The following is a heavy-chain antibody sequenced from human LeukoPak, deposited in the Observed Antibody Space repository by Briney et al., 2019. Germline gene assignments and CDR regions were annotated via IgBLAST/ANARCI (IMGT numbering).Heavy chain of an antibody. Sequence: ASVKVSCKASGYTFTSYGISWVRQAPGQGLEWMGWISAYNGNTNYAQKLQGRVTTTTDTSTSTAYMELRSLRSDDTAVYYCAINPRSPHFPNDAFDIWGQGTMVTVSS. CDR3: AINPRSPHFPNDAFDI. V-gene: IGHV1-18*01. CDR2: ISAYNGNT. J-gene: IGHJ3*02. CDR1: GYTFTSYG. D-gene: IGHD6-13*01.